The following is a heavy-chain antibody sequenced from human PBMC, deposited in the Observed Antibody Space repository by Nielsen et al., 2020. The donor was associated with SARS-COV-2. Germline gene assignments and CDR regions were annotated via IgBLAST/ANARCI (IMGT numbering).Heavy chain of an antibody. CDR3: AREASGYDHYKYGMDV. CDR2: IYFTGRT. Sequence: LRLSCTVSGASISSGGYFWGWIRQHPGKGLEWIGYIYFTGRTSYNPSLKSRVAMSVDTSKNQFSLDLKSVTAADTAVYYCAREASGYDHYKYGMDVWGLGATVTVSS. CDR1: GASISSGGYF. J-gene: IGHJ6*02. V-gene: IGHV4-31*03. D-gene: IGHD5-12*01.